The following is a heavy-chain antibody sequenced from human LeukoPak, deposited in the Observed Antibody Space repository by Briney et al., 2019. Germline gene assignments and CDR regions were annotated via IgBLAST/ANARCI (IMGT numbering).Heavy chain of an antibody. Sequence: GGSLRLSCAASGFTVSYYWMGWVRQAPGKGLEWVSGVSGSGGGTFYADSVKGRFTISRDNSKDTLYLQMNSLRAEDTAVYYCAKDGQYCGTSSCLDELDYWGQGTLVTVSS. V-gene: IGHV3-23*01. CDR2: VSGSGGGT. D-gene: IGHD2-2*01. J-gene: IGHJ4*02. CDR1: GFTVSYYW. CDR3: AKDGQYCGTSSCLDELDY.